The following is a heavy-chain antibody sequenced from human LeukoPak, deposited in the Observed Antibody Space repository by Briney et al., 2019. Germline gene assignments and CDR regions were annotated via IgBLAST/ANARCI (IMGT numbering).Heavy chain of an antibody. CDR1: GGSISSYY. J-gene: IGHJ4*02. CDR2: IYYSGST. CDR3: ARLPMVRGVTEYYFDY. D-gene: IGHD3-10*01. V-gene: IGHV4-59*01. Sequence: ASETLSLTCTVSGGSISSYYWSWIRQPPGKGLEWIGYIYYSGSTNYNASLRGRVTISVDTSKNQFSLNLSSVTAADTAVYYCARLPMVRGVTEYYFDYWGQGTLVTVSS.